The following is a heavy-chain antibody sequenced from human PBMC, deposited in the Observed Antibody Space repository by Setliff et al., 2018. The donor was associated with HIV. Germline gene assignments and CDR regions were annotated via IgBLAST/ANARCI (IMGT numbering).Heavy chain of an antibody. D-gene: IGHD1-1*01. CDR1: GYTFSNYG. V-gene: IGHV1-18*01. J-gene: IGHJ4*02. Sequence: ASVKVSCKASGYTFSNYGFSWVRKAPGQGLEWMGWISGFNGGTNSAQKFRDRVTLTTDTSTTTAYMELRSLKSDDTAVYYCARDLFTVPSREGYDYWGQGTLVTVSS. CDR3: ARDLFTVPSREGYDY. CDR2: ISGFNGGT.